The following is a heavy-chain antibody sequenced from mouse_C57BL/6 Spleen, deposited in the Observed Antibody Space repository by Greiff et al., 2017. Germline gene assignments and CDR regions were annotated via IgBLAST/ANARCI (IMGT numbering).Heavy chain of an antibody. CDR1: GYTFTDYY. Sequence: VHVKQSGPVLVKPGASVKMSCKASGYTFTDYYMNWVKQSHGKSLEWIGVINPYNGGTSYNQKFKGKATLTVDKSSSTAYMELNSLTSEDSAVYYCARSGLLPFDYWGQGTTLTVSS. J-gene: IGHJ2*01. CDR2: INPYNGGT. D-gene: IGHD1-1*01. CDR3: ARSGLLPFDY. V-gene: IGHV1-19*01.